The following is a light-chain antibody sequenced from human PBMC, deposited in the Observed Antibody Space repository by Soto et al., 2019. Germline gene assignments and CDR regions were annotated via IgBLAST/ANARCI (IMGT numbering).Light chain of an antibody. Sequence: QAVVTQPASVSGSPGQSITISCTGTSSDIGSYHLVSWYQHHSGKAPKLIIYKVSQWPSGVSDRFSASKSGSTASLTISGLQAEDEADYYCCSYAGTNSGYVYGTGTKVTVL. J-gene: IGLJ1*01. CDR2: KVS. CDR3: CSYAGTNSGYV. V-gene: IGLV2-23*02. CDR1: SSDIGSYHL.